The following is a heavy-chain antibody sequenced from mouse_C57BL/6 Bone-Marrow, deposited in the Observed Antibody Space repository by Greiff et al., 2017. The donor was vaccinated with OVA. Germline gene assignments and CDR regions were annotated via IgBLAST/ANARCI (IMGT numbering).Heavy chain of an antibody. CDR3: ARAITTVVATDY. Sequence: QVQLQQPGAELVKPGASVKLSCKASGYTFTSYWMPWVKQRPGQGLEWIGMIHPNSGSTNYNEKFKSKATLTLDKSSSTAYMQLSSLTSEDSAVYYCARAITTVVATDYWGQGTTLTVSS. D-gene: IGHD1-1*01. CDR1: GYTFTSYW. V-gene: IGHV1-64*01. J-gene: IGHJ2*01. CDR2: IHPNSGST.